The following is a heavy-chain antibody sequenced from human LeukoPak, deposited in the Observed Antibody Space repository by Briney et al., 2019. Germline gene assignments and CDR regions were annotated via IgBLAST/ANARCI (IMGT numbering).Heavy chain of an antibody. J-gene: IGHJ6*03. CDR3: ARVMAGYSYMDV. Sequence: GGSLRLSCAASGFTFSGYAMNWVRQAPGKGLEWVSSISTTSSSSYIHYADSMKGRFTISRDNAKRSLYLQMNSLRAEDTAVYYCARVMAGYSYMDVWGKGTTVTVSS. CDR1: GFTFSGYA. D-gene: IGHD3-10*01. V-gene: IGHV3-21*01. CDR2: ISTTSSSSYI.